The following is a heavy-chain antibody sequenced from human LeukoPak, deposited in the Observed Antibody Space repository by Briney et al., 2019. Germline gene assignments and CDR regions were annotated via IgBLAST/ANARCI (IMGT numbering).Heavy chain of an antibody. CDR3: AKDSSYYDSRGMGRGYFDY. J-gene: IGHJ4*02. CDR2: ISYDGSNY. V-gene: IGHV3-30*18. CDR1: GFTFTSCA. D-gene: IGHD3-22*01. Sequence: GGSLRLSCAASGFTFTSCAMHWVRQAPGKGLEWVAVISYDGSNYYYADSVKRRFTISRDNSKNTLYLQMNSLRAEDTAVYYCAKDSSYYDSRGMGRGYFDYWGQGTLVTVSS.